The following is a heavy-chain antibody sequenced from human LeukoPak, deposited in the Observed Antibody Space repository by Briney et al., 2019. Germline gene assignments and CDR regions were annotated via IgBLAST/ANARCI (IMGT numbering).Heavy chain of an antibody. Sequence: GGSLRLSCAAPGFTFSSYGMHWVRQAPDKGLEWVAVIWYDGSNKYYADSVKGRFTISRDNSKNTLYLQMNSLRAEDTAVYYCARDEQNYYDSSGYYAYYYGMDVWGQGTTVTVSS. CDR3: ARDEQNYYDSSGYYAYYYGMDV. V-gene: IGHV3-33*01. CDR2: IWYDGSNK. D-gene: IGHD3-22*01. J-gene: IGHJ6*02. CDR1: GFTFSSYG.